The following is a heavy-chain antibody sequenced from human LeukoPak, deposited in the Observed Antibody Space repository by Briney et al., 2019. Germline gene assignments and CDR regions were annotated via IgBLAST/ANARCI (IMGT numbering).Heavy chain of an antibody. J-gene: IGHJ2*01. Sequence: SQSLSPTCTGSGGSISSYYCSSIRHPAGNRLEWIGRIYTSGSTNYNPSLKSRVSMSVDTSKNQFSLKLSSVTAADTAVYYCARELGGHWYFDLWGRGALVTVSS. CDR1: GGSISSYY. V-gene: IGHV4-4*07. CDR2: IYTSGST. D-gene: IGHD1-26*01. CDR3: ARELGGHWYFDL.